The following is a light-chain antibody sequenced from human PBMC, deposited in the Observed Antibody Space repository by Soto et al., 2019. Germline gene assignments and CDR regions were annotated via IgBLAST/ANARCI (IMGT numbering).Light chain of an antibody. Sequence: EIVLTQSPATLSLSPGERATLSCRASQSVSSYLAWYQQKPGQAPRLLIYGASSRATGIPDRFSGSGSVTDFTLTISRLEPEDSAVYFCQQYSNSPLTFGGGTKVDIK. CDR3: QQYSNSPLT. V-gene: IGKV3-20*01. CDR1: QSVSSY. J-gene: IGKJ4*01. CDR2: GAS.